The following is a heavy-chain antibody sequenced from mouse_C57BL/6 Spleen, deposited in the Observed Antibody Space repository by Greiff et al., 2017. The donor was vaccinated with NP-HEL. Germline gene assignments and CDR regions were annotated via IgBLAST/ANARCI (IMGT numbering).Heavy chain of an antibody. V-gene: IGHV5-16*01. J-gene: IGHJ1*03. CDR3: AREEDYYGSSSYWYFDV. Sequence: EVHLVESEGGLVQPGSSMKLSCTASGFTFSDYYMAWVRQVPEKGLEWVANINYDGSSTYYLDSLKSRFIISRDNAKNILYLQMSSLKSEDTATYYCAREEDYYGSSSYWYFDVWGTGTTVTVSS. CDR1: GFTFSDYY. D-gene: IGHD1-1*01. CDR2: INYDGSST.